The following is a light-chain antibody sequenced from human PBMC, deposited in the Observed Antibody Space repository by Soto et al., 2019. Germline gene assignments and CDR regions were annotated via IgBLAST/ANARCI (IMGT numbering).Light chain of an antibody. CDR3: QQRSNWPLT. CDR2: WAS. J-gene: IGKJ4*01. V-gene: IGKV4-1*01. CDR1: QSVLYRSNNKNF. Sequence: DIVMTQSPDSLAVSLGERATINCKSSQSVLYRSNNKNFLAWYQQKPGQPPKLLIYWASTRESGVPDRFSGSGSGTDFTLTISSLEPEDFAVYYCQQRSNWPLTFGGGTKVDIK.